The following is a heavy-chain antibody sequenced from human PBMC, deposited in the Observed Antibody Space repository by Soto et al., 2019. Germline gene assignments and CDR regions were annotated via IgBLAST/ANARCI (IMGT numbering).Heavy chain of an antibody. CDR1: GFTFGDYA. CDR3: TRANYYDSSGYFVDY. Sequence: GGSLRLSCTASGFTFGDYAMSWSRQAPGKGLEWVGFIRSKAYGGTTEYAASVKGRFTISRDDSKSIAYLQMNSLKTEDTAVYYCTRANYYDSSGYFVDYWGQGTLVTVSS. V-gene: IGHV3-49*03. J-gene: IGHJ4*02. CDR2: IRSKAYGGTT. D-gene: IGHD3-22*01.